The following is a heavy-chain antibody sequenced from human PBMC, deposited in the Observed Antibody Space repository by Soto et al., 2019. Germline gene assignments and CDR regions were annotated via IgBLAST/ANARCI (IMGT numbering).Heavy chain of an antibody. Sequence: QVQLVQSGAEVEKPGASVKVSCKASGYTFTNYAVHWVRQAPGQRRECMGWINAGNGNTRFSQNLQGRVTITRDTSARTVYMELSSLRSEDTAVYYCARGHLAVVPVASWFYYMDVWGKGTTVTVSS. CDR3: ARGHLAVVPVASWFYYMDV. J-gene: IGHJ6*03. CDR1: GYTFTNYA. V-gene: IGHV1-3*01. D-gene: IGHD2-2*01. CDR2: INAGNGNT.